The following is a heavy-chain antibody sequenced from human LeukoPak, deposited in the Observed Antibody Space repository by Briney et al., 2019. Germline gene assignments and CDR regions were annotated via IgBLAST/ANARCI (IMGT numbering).Heavy chain of an antibody. D-gene: IGHD2-15*01. CDR2: IYYSGST. Sequence: SETLSLTCTVSGGSISSSSYYWGWIRQPPGKGLEWIGSIYYSGSTYYNPSLKSRVTMSVDTSKNQFSLKLSSVTAADTAVYYCARVAGGGSCYSCFDPWGQGTLVTVSS. CDR1: GGSISSSSYY. CDR3: ARVAGGGSCYSCFDP. V-gene: IGHV4-39*07. J-gene: IGHJ5*02.